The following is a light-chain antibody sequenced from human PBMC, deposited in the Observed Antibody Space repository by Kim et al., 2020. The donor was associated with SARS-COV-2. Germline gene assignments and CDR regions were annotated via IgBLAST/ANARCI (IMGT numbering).Light chain of an antibody. CDR3: QVWDSSSDHPVV. J-gene: IGLJ2*01. Sequence: SYELTQPPSVSVAPGKTARITCGGNNIGTKSVQWYQQKPGQAPVLVIYYDSDRPSGIPERFSDSNSGNTATLTISRVEAGDEADYYCQVWDSSSDHPVVF. CDR2: YDS. CDR1: NIGTKS. V-gene: IGLV3-21*04.